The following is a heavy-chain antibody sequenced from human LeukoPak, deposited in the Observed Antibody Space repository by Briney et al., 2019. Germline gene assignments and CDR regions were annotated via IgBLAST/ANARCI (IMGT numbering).Heavy chain of an antibody. D-gene: IGHD6-13*01. CDR2: INHSGST. V-gene: IGHV4-34*01. CDR1: GGSFSGYY. J-gene: IGHJ5*02. Sequence: SETLSLTCAVYGGSFSGYYWSWIRQPPGKGLEWIGEINHSGSTNYNPSLKSRVTISVDTSKNQFSLKLSSVTAADTAVYYCAGAYSSSWQNWFDPWGQGTLVTVSS. CDR3: AGAYSSSWQNWFDP.